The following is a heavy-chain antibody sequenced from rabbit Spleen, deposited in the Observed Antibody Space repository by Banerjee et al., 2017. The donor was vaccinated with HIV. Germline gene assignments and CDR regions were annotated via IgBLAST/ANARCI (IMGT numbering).Heavy chain of an antibody. CDR2: INGGSSGST. V-gene: IGHV1S45*01. J-gene: IGHJ3*01. Sequence: QEQLTETGGGLVQPGGSLTLSCKASGIDFTNYYICWVRQAPGKGLEWIGCINGGSSGSTYYASWAKGRFTVSKTSSTTVTLQMTSLTAADTATYFCMTDGGDFWGQGTLVTVS. CDR1: GIDFTNYY. CDR3: MTDGGDF.